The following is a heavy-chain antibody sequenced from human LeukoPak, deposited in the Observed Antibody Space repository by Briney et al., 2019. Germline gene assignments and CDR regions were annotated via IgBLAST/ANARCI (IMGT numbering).Heavy chain of an antibody. J-gene: IGHJ6*02. CDR2: INPSGGST. CDR1: GGTFSSYA. Sequence: ASVKVSCKASGGTFSSYAISWVRQAPGQGLEWMGIINPSGGSTSYAQKFQGRVTMTRDTSTSTVYMELSSLRSEDTAVYYCARDFGSGFYYYGMDVWGQGTTVTVSS. V-gene: IGHV1-46*01. CDR3: ARDFGSGFYYYGMDV. D-gene: IGHD6-19*01.